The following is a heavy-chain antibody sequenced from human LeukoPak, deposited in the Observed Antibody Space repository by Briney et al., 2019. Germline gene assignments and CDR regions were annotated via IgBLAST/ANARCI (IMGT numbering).Heavy chain of an antibody. Sequence: GRSLRLSCAASGFTFSSYAMHWVRQAPGKGLEWVAVISYDGSNKYYADSVKGRFTISRDNSKNTLYLQMNSLRAEDTAVYYCARDSSGYPEYFQHWGQGTLVTVSS. D-gene: IGHD3-22*01. V-gene: IGHV3-30*04. J-gene: IGHJ1*01. CDR3: ARDSSGYPEYFQH. CDR2: ISYDGSNK. CDR1: GFTFSSYA.